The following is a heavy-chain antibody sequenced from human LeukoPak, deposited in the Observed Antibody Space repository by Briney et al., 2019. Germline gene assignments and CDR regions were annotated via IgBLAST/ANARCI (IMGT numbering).Heavy chain of an antibody. CDR2: IYYSGST. J-gene: IGHJ4*02. D-gene: IGHD3-22*01. CDR3: ARARAPYYYDSSGYHSDY. Sequence: SETLSLTCTVSGGSISSGGYYWSWIRQHPGKGLEWIGYIYYSGSTYYNPSLKSRVTISVDTSKNQFSLKLSSVTAADTAVYYCARARAPYYYDSSGYHSDYWGQGTLVTVSS. CDR1: GGSISSGGYY. V-gene: IGHV4-31*03.